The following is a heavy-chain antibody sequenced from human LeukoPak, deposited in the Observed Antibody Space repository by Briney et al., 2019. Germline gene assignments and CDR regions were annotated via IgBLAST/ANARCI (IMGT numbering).Heavy chain of an antibody. CDR2: IIPNLGTT. D-gene: IGHD3-22*01. CDR3: VTTNDGGGYQWGDFFDF. Sequence: EASVKVSCKASGGTSNSHAISWVRQAPGQGLEWMGRIIPNLGTTNRAQNFQDRVTLTADKSTNTAYMELTSLTSDDTAVYYCVTTNDGGGYQWGDFFDFWGQGTLVTVSS. CDR1: GGTSNSHA. V-gene: IGHV1-69*04. J-gene: IGHJ4*02.